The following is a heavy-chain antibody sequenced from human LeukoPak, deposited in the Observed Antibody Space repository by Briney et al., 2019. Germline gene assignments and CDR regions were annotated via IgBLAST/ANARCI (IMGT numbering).Heavy chain of an antibody. V-gene: IGHV3-30*14. J-gene: IGHJ4*02. CDR2: ISYGGSNK. D-gene: IGHD6-19*01. Sequence: GRSLRLSCAASGFTFSSYAMHWVRQAPGKGLEWVAVISYGGSNKYYADSVKGRFTISRDNSKNTLYLQMNSLRAEDTAVYYCATSGWYQGIDYWGQGTLVTVSS. CDR3: ATSGWYQGIDY. CDR1: GFTFSSYA.